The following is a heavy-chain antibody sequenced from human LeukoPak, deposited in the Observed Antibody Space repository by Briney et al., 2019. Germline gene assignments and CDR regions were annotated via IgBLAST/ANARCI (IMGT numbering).Heavy chain of an antibody. Sequence: GGSLRLSCAASGFTFSSYAMTWVRQAPGKGLEWVSSFTSMSRTIYYADSVKGRFTISRDDAKKSLYLQMNSLRAEDTAVYYCAKSSSYCSGGSCYRFDAFDIWGQGTMVTVSS. CDR1: GFTFSSYA. CDR2: FTSMSRTI. V-gene: IGHV3-21*01. J-gene: IGHJ3*02. CDR3: AKSSSYCSGGSCYRFDAFDI. D-gene: IGHD2-15*01.